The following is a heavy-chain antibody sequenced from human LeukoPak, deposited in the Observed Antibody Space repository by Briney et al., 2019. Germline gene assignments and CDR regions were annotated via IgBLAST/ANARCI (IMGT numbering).Heavy chain of an antibody. CDR1: GYTFTGYY. V-gene: IGHV1-2*02. CDR2: INPNSGGT. Sequence: ASVKVSCKASGYTFTGYYMHWVRQAPGQGLEWMGWINPNSGGTNYAQKFQGRVTMTRDTSISTAYMELSRLRSDDTAVYYCARGPPYYYDSSGYDYWGQGTLVTVSS. J-gene: IGHJ4*02. CDR3: ARGPPYYYDSSGYDY. D-gene: IGHD3-22*01.